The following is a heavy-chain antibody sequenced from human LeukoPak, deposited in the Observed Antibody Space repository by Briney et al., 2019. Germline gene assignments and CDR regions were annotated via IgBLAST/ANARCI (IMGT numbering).Heavy chain of an antibody. CDR3: ARERGRGRDSPWFDY. CDR2: IYSDGST. CDR1: GFIVSGDF. J-gene: IGHJ4*02. V-gene: IGHV3-53*01. D-gene: IGHD1-26*01. Sequence: GGSLRLSCAASGFIVSGDFMSWVRQAPGKGLKWVSVIYSDGSTYYADSVKGRFTISRDNSKNTLDLQMTSLRAEDTAVYYCARERGRGRDSPWFDYWGQGTLVTVSS.